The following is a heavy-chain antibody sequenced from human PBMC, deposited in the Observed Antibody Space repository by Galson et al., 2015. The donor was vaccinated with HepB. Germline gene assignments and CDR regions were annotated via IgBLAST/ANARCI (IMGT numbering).Heavy chain of an antibody. CDR3: ARGTSGHDC. V-gene: IGHV3-74*01. Sequence: SLRLSCAASGFTFSSYWMCWVRQAPGKGLVWVSRIKRDGTTTTYADSVKGRFSISRDNSRNTMYLQMNSLKGDDTAVYYCARGTSGHDCWGQGTLVTVPP. D-gene: IGHD5-12*01. CDR1: GFTFSSYW. J-gene: IGHJ4*02. CDR2: IKRDGTTT.